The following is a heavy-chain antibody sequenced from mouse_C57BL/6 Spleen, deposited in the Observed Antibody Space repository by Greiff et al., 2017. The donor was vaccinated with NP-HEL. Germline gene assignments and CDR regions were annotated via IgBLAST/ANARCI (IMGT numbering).Heavy chain of an antibody. J-gene: IGHJ2*01. D-gene: IGHD1-1*01. Sequence: VVKPGASVKISCKASGYAFSSSWMNWVKQRPGKGLEWIGRIYPGDGDTNYNGKFKGKATLTADKSSSTAYMQLSSLTSEDSAVYFCARKTFTTVVPYYFDYWGQGTTLTVSS. CDR3: ARKTFTTVVPYYFDY. CDR1: GYAFSSSW. CDR2: IYPGDGDT. V-gene: IGHV1-82*01.